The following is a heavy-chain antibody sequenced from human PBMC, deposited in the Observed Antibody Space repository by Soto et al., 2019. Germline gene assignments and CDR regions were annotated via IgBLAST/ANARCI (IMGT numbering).Heavy chain of an antibody. CDR1: GGSISSGGYY. CDR3: ARGISVLDIVVVVAATRYWFDP. D-gene: IGHD2-15*01. V-gene: IGHV4-31*03. J-gene: IGHJ5*02. CDR2: IYYSGST. Sequence: QVQLQESGPGLVKPSQTLSLTCTVSGGSISSGGYYWSWIRQHPGKGLEWIGYIYYSGSTYYNPSLKGRVTISVDTSKNQFSLKLRSVTAADTAVYYCARGISVLDIVVVVAATRYWFDPWGQGTLVTVSS.